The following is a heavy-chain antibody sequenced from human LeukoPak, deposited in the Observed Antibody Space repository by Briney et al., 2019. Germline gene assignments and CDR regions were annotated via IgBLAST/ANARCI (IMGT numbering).Heavy chain of an antibody. J-gene: IGHJ4*02. Sequence: SETLSLTCTVSGGSISSYYWSWIRQPPGKGLEWIGYIYYSGSTNYNPSLKSRLTISVDTSKHQFSLKLSSVTAADTAVYYCARLLWFGELLSEGYYFDYWGQGTLVTVSS. CDR2: IYYSGST. CDR3: ARLLWFGELLSEGYYFDY. D-gene: IGHD3-10*01. CDR1: GGSISSYY. V-gene: IGHV4-59*01.